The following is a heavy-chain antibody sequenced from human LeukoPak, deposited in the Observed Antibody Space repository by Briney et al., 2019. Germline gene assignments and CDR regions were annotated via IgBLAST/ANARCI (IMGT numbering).Heavy chain of an antibody. CDR3: AKGGGSYYYGMDV. V-gene: IGHV3-48*01. D-gene: IGHD1-26*01. Sequence: PGGSLSLSCAASGFTFSSYSMNWVRQAPGKGLEWVSCMSSSSSTIYYADSVKGRFTISRDNAKNSLYLQMNSLRAEDTAVYYCAKGGGSYYYGMDVWGQGTTVTVSS. J-gene: IGHJ6*02. CDR1: GFTFSSYS. CDR2: MSSSSSTI.